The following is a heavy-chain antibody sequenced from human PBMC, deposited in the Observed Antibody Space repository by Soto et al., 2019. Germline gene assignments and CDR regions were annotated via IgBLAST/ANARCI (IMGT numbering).Heavy chain of an antibody. D-gene: IGHD3-3*01. J-gene: IGHJ4*02. CDR2: IYYSGST. V-gene: IGHV4-31*11. Sequence: HTMDLARAVSGGCVYSGDDDGSWHSQHPGKGLVWIGYIYYSGSTYYNPSLKSRVIISVDTSKNQFSLKLSSVNAADTAVYYCARKAGGAWSDNLNVGAYFAYRGQGTPVPGFS. CDR3: ARKAGGAWSDNLNVGAYFAY. CDR1: GGCVYSGDDD.